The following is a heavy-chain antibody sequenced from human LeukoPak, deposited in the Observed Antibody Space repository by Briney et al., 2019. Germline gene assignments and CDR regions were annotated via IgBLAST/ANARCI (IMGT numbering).Heavy chain of an antibody. D-gene: IGHD3-10*01. CDR2: INQDGSEK. Sequence: GRSLRLSCAASGFTFGSFWMSWVRQAPGKGPEWLANINQDGSEKNYVDSVKGRFTISRDNSRNTLYLQMNSLRAEDTAVYYCAKDPQGMRFGDLFSFYWGQGTLVTVSS. CDR3: AKDPQGMRFGDLFSFY. J-gene: IGHJ4*02. V-gene: IGHV3-7*01. CDR1: GFTFGSFW.